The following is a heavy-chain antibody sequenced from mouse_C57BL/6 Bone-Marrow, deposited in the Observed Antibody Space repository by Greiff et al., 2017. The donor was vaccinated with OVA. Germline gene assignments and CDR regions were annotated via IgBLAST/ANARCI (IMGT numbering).Heavy chain of an antibody. CDR2: IYPGDGDT. CDR1: GYAFSSSW. V-gene: IGHV1-82*01. J-gene: IGHJ3*01. Sequence: VQLQHSGPELVKPGASVKISCKASGYAFSSSWMNWVKQRPGKGLEWIGRIYPGDGDTNYNGKFKGKATLTADKSSSTAYMQLSSLTSEDSAVYFCAEDDKIAYWGQGTLVTVSA. D-gene: IGHD2-3*01. CDR3: AEDDKIAY.